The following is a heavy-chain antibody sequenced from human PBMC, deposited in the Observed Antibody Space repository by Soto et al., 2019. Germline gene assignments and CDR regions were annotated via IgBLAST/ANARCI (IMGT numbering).Heavy chain of an antibody. V-gene: IGHV4-4*02. CDR1: GGSISSSNW. Sequence: PSETLSLTCAVSGGSISSSNWWSWVRQPPGKGLEWIGEIYHSGSTNYNPSLKSRVTISVDKSKNQFSLKLSSVTAADTVVYYCARDRGYYYDSSGYSSVGGMDVWGQGTTVTVSS. J-gene: IGHJ6*02. CDR2: IYHSGST. CDR3: ARDRGYYYDSSGYSSVGGMDV. D-gene: IGHD3-22*01.